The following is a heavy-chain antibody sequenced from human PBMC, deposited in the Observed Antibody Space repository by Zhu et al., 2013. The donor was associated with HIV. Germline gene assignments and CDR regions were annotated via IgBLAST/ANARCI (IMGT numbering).Heavy chain of an antibody. V-gene: IGHV1-69*01. CDR3: ARGLGPVRGMDYYGMDV. D-gene: IGHD6-13*01. CDR1: GGTFSSYG. CDR2: IIPGLGTA. Sequence: VQLVQSGAEVKKPGSSVKVSCKASGGTFSSYGLTWVRQAPGQGLEWMGGIIPGLGTANYAQKFQGRVTITADESTSTAYMELSSLRSEDTAVYYCARGLGPVRGMDYYGMDVWGQRDHGHRSPQ. J-gene: IGHJ6*04.